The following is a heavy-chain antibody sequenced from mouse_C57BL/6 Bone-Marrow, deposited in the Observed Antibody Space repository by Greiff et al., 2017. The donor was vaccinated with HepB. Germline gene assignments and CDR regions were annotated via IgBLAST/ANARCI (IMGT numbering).Heavy chain of an antibody. Sequence: DVMLVESGGGLVKPGGSLKLSCAASGFTFSNFGMSWVRQTPEKRLEWVASMSSISSTYYPDSVKGRFTVSRDNARNILYLQMSSLRSEDTAMYYCARSHGGNYVGYFDYWGQGTALTVSS. V-gene: IGHV5-6-5*01. CDR3: ARSHGGNYVGYFDY. J-gene: IGHJ2*01. D-gene: IGHD2-1*01. CDR1: GFTFSNFG. CDR2: MSSISST.